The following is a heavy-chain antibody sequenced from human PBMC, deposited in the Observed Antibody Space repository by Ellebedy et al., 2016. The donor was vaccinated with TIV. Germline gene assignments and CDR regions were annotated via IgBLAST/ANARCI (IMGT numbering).Heavy chain of an antibody. V-gene: IGHV3-7*01. CDR1: GFSFRSYW. CDR3: ARRGSYGDYAVQVNSWFDR. Sequence: PGGSLRLSCAASGFSFRSYWMSWVRQAPGKGLEWVANIYQDGSEQYYVDSVKGRFTISRDNANKLLFLQMNSLRVEDTAVYYCARRGSYGDYAVQVNSWFDRWGQGALVTVSS. CDR2: IYQDGSEQ. D-gene: IGHD4-17*01. J-gene: IGHJ5*02.